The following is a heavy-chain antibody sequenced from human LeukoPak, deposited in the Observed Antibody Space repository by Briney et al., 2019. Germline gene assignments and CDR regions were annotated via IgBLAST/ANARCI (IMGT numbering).Heavy chain of an antibody. V-gene: IGHV4-59*08. J-gene: IGHJ5*02. CDR1: GGSFSGYY. CDR2: ISYSGST. D-gene: IGHD2-15*01. Sequence: SETLSLTCTVSGGSFSGYYWSWIRQPPGKGLEWIGYISYSGSTNYKPSLKSRVTISLDASKNQFSLKLSSVTAADTAVYYCAGLVLSAYSGWFDPWGQGTLVTVSS. CDR3: AGLVLSAYSGWFDP.